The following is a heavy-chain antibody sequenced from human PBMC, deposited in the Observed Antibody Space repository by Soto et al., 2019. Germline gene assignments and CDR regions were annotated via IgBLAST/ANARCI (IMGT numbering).Heavy chain of an antibody. J-gene: IGHJ6*02. CDR2: IYYSGST. D-gene: IGHD3-22*01. CDR1: GGSISSYY. V-gene: IGHV4-59*08. Sequence: SETLSLTCTVSGGSISSYYWSWIRQPPGKGLEWIGYIYYSGSTNYNPSLKSRVTISVDTSKNQFSLKLSSVTAADTAVYYCARHYYDSSGLPTGGMDVWGQGTTVTVSS. CDR3: ARHYYDSSGLPTGGMDV.